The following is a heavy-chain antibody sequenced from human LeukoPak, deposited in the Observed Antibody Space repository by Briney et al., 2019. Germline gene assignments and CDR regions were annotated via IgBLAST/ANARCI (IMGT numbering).Heavy chain of an antibody. CDR2: IWYDGSNK. CDR3: AKDVTTGTLALDY. Sequence: PGRSLRLSCAASGFTFSSWGMHRVRQAPGKGLEWVAVIWYDGSNKYYADSVKGRFTISRDNSKNTLYLQMSSLRAEDTAVYYCAKDVTTGTLALDYWGQGTLVTVSS. D-gene: IGHD1-1*01. V-gene: IGHV3-33*06. CDR1: GFTFSSWG. J-gene: IGHJ4*02.